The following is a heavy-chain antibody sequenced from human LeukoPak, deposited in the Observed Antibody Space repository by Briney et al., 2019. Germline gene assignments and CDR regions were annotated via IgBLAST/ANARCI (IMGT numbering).Heavy chain of an antibody. J-gene: IGHJ4*02. Sequence: ASVKVSCKASGYTFTNYYMHWVRQAPGQGLEWMGIINPSGGSTTYAQKFQGRVTMTRDTSTSTVYMTLSSLTSEDTAVYYCARAGYWAATGYATDWGQGSLVIVSS. CDR1: GYTFTNYY. CDR2: INPSGGST. CDR3: ARAGYWAATGYATD. D-gene: IGHD6-13*01. V-gene: IGHV1-46*03.